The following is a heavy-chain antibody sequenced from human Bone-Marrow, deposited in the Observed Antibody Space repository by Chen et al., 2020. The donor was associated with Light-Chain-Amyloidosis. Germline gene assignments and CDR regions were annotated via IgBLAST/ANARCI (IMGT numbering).Heavy chain of an antibody. V-gene: IGHV5-51*01. Sequence: EVQLEQSGPEVKKPGESLKISCKGSGYTFPNYWIGWVRQMTGKGLEWMRVIYPDDSDARYSPSLEGQVTISADKSITTAYLQWRSLKASDTAMYYCARRRDGYNFDYWGQGTLVTVSS. CDR2: IYPDDSDA. CDR1: GYTFPNYW. J-gene: IGHJ4*02. D-gene: IGHD5-12*01. CDR3: ARRRDGYNFDY.